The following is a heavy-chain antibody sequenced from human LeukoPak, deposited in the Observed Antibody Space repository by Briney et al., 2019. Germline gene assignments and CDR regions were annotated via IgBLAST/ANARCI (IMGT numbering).Heavy chain of an antibody. V-gene: IGHV3-23*01. CDR1: GFTFSSYA. CDR2: ISGSGGST. J-gene: IGHJ4*02. Sequence: GGSLRLSCAASGFTFSSYAMSWVRQAPGKGLEWVSVISGSGGSTNYADSVKGRFTISRDNSENTLFLQMNSLRAEDTAVYYCAKDRGNRLFFFDFWGQGALVTVSS. D-gene: IGHD2-21*01. CDR3: AKDRGNRLFFFDF.